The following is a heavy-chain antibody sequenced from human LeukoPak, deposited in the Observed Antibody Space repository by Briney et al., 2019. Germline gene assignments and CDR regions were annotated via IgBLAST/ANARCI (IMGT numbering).Heavy chain of an antibody. Sequence: SQTLSLTCTVSGGSISSYYWSWLRQPPGKGLEWIGYIYYSGSTNYNPSLKSRVTISVDTSKNQFSLKLSSVTAADTAVYYCASTLPYDFWSVQASPFDPWGQGTLVTVSS. D-gene: IGHD3-3*01. J-gene: IGHJ5*02. CDR2: IYYSGST. CDR1: GGSISSYY. CDR3: ASTLPYDFWSVQASPFDP. V-gene: IGHV4-59*01.